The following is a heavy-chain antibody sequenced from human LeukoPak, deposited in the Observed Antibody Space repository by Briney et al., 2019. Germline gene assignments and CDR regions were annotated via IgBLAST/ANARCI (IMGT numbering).Heavy chain of an antibody. CDR3: ARGYCSSTSCYWRY. V-gene: IGHV4-59*08. Sequence: SETLSLTCSVSGGSISSYYWSWIRQSPGKGLEWIGYIYYTGATYYNPSLESRVAISVDTSKNQFSLKLSSVTAADTAVYYCARGYCSSTSCYWRYWGQGTLVTVSS. CDR2: IYYTGAT. CDR1: GGSISSYY. J-gene: IGHJ4*02. D-gene: IGHD2-2*01.